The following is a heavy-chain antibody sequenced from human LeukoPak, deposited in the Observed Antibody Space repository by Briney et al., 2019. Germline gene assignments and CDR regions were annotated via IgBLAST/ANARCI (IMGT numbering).Heavy chain of an antibody. V-gene: IGHV4-4*07. CDR3: ARDTTAAGTGMDV. CDR2: IYTSGST. D-gene: IGHD6-13*01. Sequence: SETLSLTCTVSGGSISSYYWSWIRQPAGKGLEWIGRIYTSGSTNYNPSLKSRVTIPVDTSKNQFSLKLSSVTAADTAVYYCARDTTAAGTGMDVWGQGTTVTVSS. CDR1: GGSISSYY. J-gene: IGHJ6*02.